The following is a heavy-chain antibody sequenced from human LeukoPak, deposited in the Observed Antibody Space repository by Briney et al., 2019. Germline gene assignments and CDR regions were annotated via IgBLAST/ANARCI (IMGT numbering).Heavy chain of an antibody. J-gene: IGHJ4*02. D-gene: IGHD3-22*01. CDR3: AKSIGYYYRRINYYFDY. Sequence: GGSLRVSCAASGFTFSSYAMSWVRQAPGKGLEWVSAISGSGGSTYYADSVKGRFTISRDNSKNTLYLQMNSLRAEDTAVYYCAKSIGYYYRRINYYFDYWGQGTLVTVSS. V-gene: IGHV3-23*01. CDR2: ISGSGGST. CDR1: GFTFSSYA.